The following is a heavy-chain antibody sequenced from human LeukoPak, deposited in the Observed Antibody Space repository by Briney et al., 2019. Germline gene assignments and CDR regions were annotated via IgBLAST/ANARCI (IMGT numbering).Heavy chain of an antibody. CDR1: GYTFTGYY. CDR3: ARESPSLGYCGGGSCHRYFDY. D-gene: IGHD2-15*01. J-gene: IGHJ4*02. CDR2: INPNSGGT. V-gene: IGHV1-2*02. Sequence: ASVKVSCKASGYTFTGYYMHWVRQAPGQGLEWMGWINPNSGGTNYAQKFQGRVTMTRDTSISTAYMELSRLRSDDTAVYYCARESPSLGYCGGGSCHRYFDYWGQGTLVTVSS.